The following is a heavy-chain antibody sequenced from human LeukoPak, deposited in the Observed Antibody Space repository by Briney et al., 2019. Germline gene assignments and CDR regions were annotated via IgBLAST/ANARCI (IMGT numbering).Heavy chain of an antibody. V-gene: IGHV3-23*01. J-gene: IGHJ4*02. Sequence: GGSLRLSCAASGFTFSSSAMSWVRQVPGKGLEWVSGISASGGSTSYADSVRGRFTISRDNSKNTLYVQMNSLRTEDTAVYYWGKDQRWKSPHYLDSWGQGTLVTVSS. CDR2: ISASGGST. D-gene: IGHD1-1*01. CDR1: GFTFSSSA. CDR3: GKDQRWKSPHYLDS.